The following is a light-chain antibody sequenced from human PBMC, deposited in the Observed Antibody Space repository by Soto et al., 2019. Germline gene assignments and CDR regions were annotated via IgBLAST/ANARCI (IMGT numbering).Light chain of an antibody. CDR3: TSYTSSSTLYV. CDR1: SSDVGGYNY. CDR2: DVR. J-gene: IGLJ1*01. V-gene: IGLV2-14*01. Sequence: QSVLTQPASVSGSPGQSITISCTGTSSDVGGYNYVSWNQQHPGKAPKLMIYDVRNRASGASNRFSGSKSGNTASLTISGLQAEDEADYYCTSYTSSSTLYVFGTGTKLTVL.